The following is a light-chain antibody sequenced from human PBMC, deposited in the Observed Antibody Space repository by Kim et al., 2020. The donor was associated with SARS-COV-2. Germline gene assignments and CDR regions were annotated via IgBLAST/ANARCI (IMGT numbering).Light chain of an antibody. CDR2: RNN. CDR3: SAWDSSLNAWV. J-gene: IGLJ3*02. V-gene: IGLV10-54*04. Sequence: RPTDTLTCTGNNNNVGNQGAAWLQQHQGHPPKLLSYRNNNRPSGISERFSASRSGDTASLTITGLQPEDETDYYCSAWDSSLNAWVFGGGTQLTVL. CDR1: NNNVGNQG.